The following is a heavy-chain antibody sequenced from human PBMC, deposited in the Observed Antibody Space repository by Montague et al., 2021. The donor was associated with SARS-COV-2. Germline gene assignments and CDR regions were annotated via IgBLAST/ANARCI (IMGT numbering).Heavy chain of an antibody. J-gene: IGHJ4*02. CDR2: ISYDVSNK. CDR3: ARDNYDYVWGSYRYIY. Sequence: SLRLSCAASGFTFSSYAMHWVRQAPGKGLEWVAVISYDVSNKYXXXSXXXRFTISRDNSKNTLYLQLNSLGAEDTAVYYCARDNYDYVWGSYRYIYWGQGTLVTVSS. V-gene: IGHV3-30*04. D-gene: IGHD3-16*02. CDR1: GFTFSSYA.